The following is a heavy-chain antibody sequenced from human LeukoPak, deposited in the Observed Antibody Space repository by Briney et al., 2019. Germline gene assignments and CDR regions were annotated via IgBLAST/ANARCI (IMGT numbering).Heavy chain of an antibody. CDR2: ISSSSSYI. Sequence: GGSLRLSCAASGFTFSSYSMNWVRQAPGKGLEWVSSISSSSSYIYYADSVKGRFTISRDNAKNSLYLQMNSLRAEDTAVYYCARVNRPGRNDAFDIWGQGTMVTVSS. CDR3: ARVNRPGRNDAFDI. V-gene: IGHV3-21*01. CDR1: GFTFSSYS. D-gene: IGHD1-14*01. J-gene: IGHJ3*02.